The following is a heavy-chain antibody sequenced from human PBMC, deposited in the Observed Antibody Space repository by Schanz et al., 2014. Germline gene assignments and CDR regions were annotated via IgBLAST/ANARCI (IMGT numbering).Heavy chain of an antibody. D-gene: IGHD2-15*01. CDR2: ISASGGST. CDR1: GFTFSDHY. J-gene: IGHJ6*02. CDR3: AKARRKSNCSGGRCFHYSYYGMDV. Sequence: EVQLVESGGGLVQPGGSLRLSCAASGFTFSDHYMDWVRQAPGKGLEWVSTISASGGSTYYADSVKGRFTISRDNSKNILYLQMNSLRAEDTAVYYCAKARRKSNCSGGRCFHYSYYGMDVWGQGTTVTGSS. V-gene: IGHV3-23*04.